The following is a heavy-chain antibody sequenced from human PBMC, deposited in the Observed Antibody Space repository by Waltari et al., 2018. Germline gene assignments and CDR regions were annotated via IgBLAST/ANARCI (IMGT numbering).Heavy chain of an antibody. D-gene: IGHD6-19*01. V-gene: IGHV3-7*01. Sequence: EVQLLESGGGLVQPGGSLRLSCAASGFTFSRLWMTWVRQAPGKGPEWVANIKEDGSEIYYVDSVKGRFTISRDNAKNSLYLQMNNLRVDDTAVYLCARGGHGSAWYWVDWGQGTLVTVSS. CDR1: GFTFSRLW. CDR2: IKEDGSEI. J-gene: IGHJ4*02. CDR3: ARGGHGSAWYWVD.